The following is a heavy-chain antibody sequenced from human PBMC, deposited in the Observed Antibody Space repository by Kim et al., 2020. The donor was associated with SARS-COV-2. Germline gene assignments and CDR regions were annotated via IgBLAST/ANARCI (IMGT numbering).Heavy chain of an antibody. CDR1: GGTFSSYA. J-gene: IGHJ4*02. CDR2: IIPIFGTA. V-gene: IGHV1-69*13. D-gene: IGHD1-20*01. Sequence: SVKVSCKASGGTFSSYAISWVRQAPGQGLEWMGGIIPIFGTANYAQKFQGRVTITADESTSTAYMELSSLRSEDTAVYYCVLRPRRGISNSDYFDYWGQGTLVTVSS. CDR3: VLRPRRGISNSDYFDY.